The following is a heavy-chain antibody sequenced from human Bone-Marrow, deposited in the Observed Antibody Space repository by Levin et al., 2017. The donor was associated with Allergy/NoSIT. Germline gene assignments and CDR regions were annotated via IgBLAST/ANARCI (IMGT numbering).Heavy chain of an antibody. CDR3: ARRGLVGYYYYYYMDV. CDR1: GYTFTSYA. D-gene: IGHD1-26*01. Sequence: GESLKISCKASGYTFTSYAMNWVRQAPGQGLEWMGWINTNTGNPTYAQGFTGRFVFSLDTSVSTAYLQISSLKAEDTAVYYCARRGLVGYYYYYYMDVWGKGTTVTVSS. V-gene: IGHV7-4-1*02. CDR2: INTNTGNP. J-gene: IGHJ6*03.